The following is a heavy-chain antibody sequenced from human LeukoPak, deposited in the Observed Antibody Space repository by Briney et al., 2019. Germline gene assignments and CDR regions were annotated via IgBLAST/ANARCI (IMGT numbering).Heavy chain of an antibody. CDR1: GGSLSGYY. CDR3: ARSGWEIWYFDY. V-gene: IGHV4-59*06. J-gene: IGHJ4*02. Sequence: SETLSLTCAVYGGSLSGYYWSWIRQPPGKGLEWIGYIYYSGSTYYNPSLKSRVTISVGTSKNQFSLKLSSVTAADTAVYYCARSGWEIWYFDYWGQGTLVTVSS. D-gene: IGHD1-26*01. CDR2: IYYSGST.